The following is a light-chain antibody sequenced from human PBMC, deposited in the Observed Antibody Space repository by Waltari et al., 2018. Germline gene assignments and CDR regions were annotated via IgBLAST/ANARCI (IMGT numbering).Light chain of an antibody. Sequence: QAVLTQPPSASGTPGHTVTISCPGSRSNIGTNNSPWYPQLPGTTPKVLIYNNDQRPSGVPDRFSGSKSGTSVSLAISGLQSDDEADYYCSTWDDGLAGGVVFGGGTKLTVL. CDR2: NND. CDR3: STWDDGLAGGVV. J-gene: IGLJ2*01. CDR1: RSNIGTNN. V-gene: IGLV1-44*01.